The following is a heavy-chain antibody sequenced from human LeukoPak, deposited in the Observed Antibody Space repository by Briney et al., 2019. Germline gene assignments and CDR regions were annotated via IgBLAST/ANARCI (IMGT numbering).Heavy chain of an antibody. CDR2: ISAYNGNI. CDR3: ARDYSSSSGRGYGMDV. CDR1: GYTFTSYG. Sequence: ASVKVSCKASGYTFTSYGISWARQAPGQGLEWMGWISAYNGNINYAQKLQGRVTMTTDTSTSTAYMELRSLRSDDTAVYYCARDYSSSSGRGYGMDVWGQGTTVTVSS. D-gene: IGHD6-6*01. V-gene: IGHV1-18*01. J-gene: IGHJ6*02.